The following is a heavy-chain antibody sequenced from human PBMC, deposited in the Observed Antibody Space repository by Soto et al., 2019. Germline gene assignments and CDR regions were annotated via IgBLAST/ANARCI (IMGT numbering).Heavy chain of an antibody. CDR2: ISSSSSTI. CDR1: GFIFSRYS. J-gene: IGHJ6*02. Sequence: PVGSLRLSCAVSGFIFSRYSMNWVRQAPGKGLEWVSYISSSSSTILYADSVKGRFTISRDTAKSSLYLQMNSLRAEDTAVYYCARGVVATNYYYGMDVWGQGTTVNVSS. V-gene: IGHV3-48*01. CDR3: ARGVVATNYYYGMDV. D-gene: IGHD2-21*01.